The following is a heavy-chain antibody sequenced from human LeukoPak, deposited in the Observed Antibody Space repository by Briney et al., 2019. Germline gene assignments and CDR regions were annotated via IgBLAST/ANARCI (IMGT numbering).Heavy chain of an antibody. CDR3: AKSRPKGVGPNFDY. V-gene: IGHV3-7*03. D-gene: IGHD1-26*01. Sequence: PAGSLRLSCAVSGFTFSSNWMSWVRQAPGKGQGWVGNIKQDGSEKNYVDSVKGRFTISRDNAKNSLYLQINSLRAEQTAVYSCAKSRPKGVGPNFDYWGQGTLVTVSS. CDR1: GFTFSSNW. CDR2: IKQDGSEK. J-gene: IGHJ4*02.